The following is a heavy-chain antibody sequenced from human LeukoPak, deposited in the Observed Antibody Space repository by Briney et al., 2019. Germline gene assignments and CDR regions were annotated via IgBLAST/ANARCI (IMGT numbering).Heavy chain of an antibody. J-gene: IGHJ4*02. CDR3: ARGYGSGSYYVY. CDR2: IDRSGRD. V-gene: IGHV4-34*01. D-gene: IGHD3-10*01. Sequence: PSETLSRNCVVYSGSFSGYYWSWIRHPPGNGREWIGEIDRSGRDAYNPYLKSRVNVLLDTSKNQFSLRLSSVTAADTAVYYCARGYGSGSYYVYWGQGTLVADSS. CDR1: SGSFSGYY.